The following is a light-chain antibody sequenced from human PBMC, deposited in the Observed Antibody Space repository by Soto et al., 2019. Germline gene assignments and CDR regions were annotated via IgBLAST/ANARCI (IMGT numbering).Light chain of an antibody. Sequence: DIVMTQSPLSLPVTPGEPASISCRSSQSLLHSNGYNYLDWYLRKPGQSPQLLIYLGSNRASGVPDRFSGSGSGTDFTLKISRVEAEDVGVYYCMQALQTPRTVGQGTKLEIK. CDR1: QSLLHSNGYNY. V-gene: IGKV2-28*01. J-gene: IGKJ2*01. CDR2: LGS. CDR3: MQALQTPRT.